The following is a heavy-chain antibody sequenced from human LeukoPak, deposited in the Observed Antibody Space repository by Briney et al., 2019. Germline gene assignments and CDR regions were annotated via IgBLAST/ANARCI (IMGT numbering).Heavy chain of an antibody. CDR1: GYTFTSYG. CDR3: ARDKSGQQLVNFDY. CDR2: IIPILGIA. V-gene: IGHV1-69*04. D-gene: IGHD6-13*01. Sequence: ASVKLSCKSSGYTFTSYGISWIRHAPGQGHELMGMIIPILGIANYAQKFQGRVTITADKSTSTAYMELSSLRSEDTAVYYCARDKSGQQLVNFDYWGQGTLVTVSS. J-gene: IGHJ4*02.